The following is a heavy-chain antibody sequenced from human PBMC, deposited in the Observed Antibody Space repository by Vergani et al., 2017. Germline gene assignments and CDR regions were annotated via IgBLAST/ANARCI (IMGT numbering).Heavy chain of an antibody. Sequence: QVQLQESGPGLAKPSETLSLMCNVSGYSISTGYQWGWIRQPPGQGLEWIGTIYHTGTTYYNPSLKSRITITVDTSKNQFSLKLTSVSAADTARYYCVRRMAVAVAGSFDLWGQGTLVTVSS. CDR2: IYHTGTT. CDR1: GYSISTGYQ. CDR3: VRRMAVAVAGSFDL. V-gene: IGHV4-38-2*02. J-gene: IGHJ4*02. D-gene: IGHD6-19*01.